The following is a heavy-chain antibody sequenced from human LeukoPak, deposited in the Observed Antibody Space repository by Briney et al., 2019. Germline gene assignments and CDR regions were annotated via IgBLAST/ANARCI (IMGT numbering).Heavy chain of an antibody. V-gene: IGHV3-64*01. Sequence: GGSLRLSCAASGFTFNTYNMNWFRQAPGKGLEYVSAISSNGRSTYYANSVKGRFTISRDDSKNTLYLQMGSLRVEDMAVYYCARDSGDTAMVRSDAFDIWGQGTWVTVSS. D-gene: IGHD5-18*01. CDR1: GFTFNTYN. CDR2: ISSNGRST. CDR3: ARDSGDTAMVRSDAFDI. J-gene: IGHJ3*02.